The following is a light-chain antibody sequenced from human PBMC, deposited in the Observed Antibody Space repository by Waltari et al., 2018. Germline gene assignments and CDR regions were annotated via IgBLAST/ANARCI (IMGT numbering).Light chain of an antibody. Sequence: QSALTQEASVSGTVGQKVTLSCTGNSDNVGSYAVGWYQQISHGAPQTVMFANSLPSGVPDRFSGSKSGTTASLTISGLQPDDEADYYCSTWDYSLSAQVFGGGTKLTVL. CDR3: STWDYSLSAQV. CDR1: SDNVGSYA. CDR2: ANS. J-gene: IGLJ2*01. V-gene: IGLV1-44*01.